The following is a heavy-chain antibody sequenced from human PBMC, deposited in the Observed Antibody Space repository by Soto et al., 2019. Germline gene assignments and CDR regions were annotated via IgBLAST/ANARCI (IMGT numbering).Heavy chain of an antibody. D-gene: IGHD3-22*01. CDR1: GFTSSNAW. V-gene: IGHV3-15*07. CDR3: TTDPDYYDSSGYYFR. J-gene: IGHJ4*02. CDR2: IKSKTDGGTT. Sequence: EVQLVESGGGLVKPGGSLRLSCAASGFTSSNAWMNWVRQAPGKGLEWVGRIKSKTDGGTTDYAAPVKGRFTISRDDSKNTLYLQMNSLKTEDTAVYYCTTDPDYYDSSGYYFRWGQGTLVTVSS.